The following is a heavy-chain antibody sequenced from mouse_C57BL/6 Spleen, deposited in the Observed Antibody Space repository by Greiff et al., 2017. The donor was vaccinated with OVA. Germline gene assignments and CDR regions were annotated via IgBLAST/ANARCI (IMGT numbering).Heavy chain of an antibody. CDR2: ISDGGSYT. CDR1: GFTFSSYA. Sequence: EVKLVESGGGLVKPGGSLKLSCAASGFTFSSYAMSWVRQTPEKRLEWVATISDGGSYTYYPDNVKGRFTISRDNAKNNLYLQMSHLKSEDTAMYYCARDGYLYAMDHWGQGTSVTVSS. J-gene: IGHJ4*01. CDR3: ARDGYLYAMDH. V-gene: IGHV5-4*01. D-gene: IGHD2-2*01.